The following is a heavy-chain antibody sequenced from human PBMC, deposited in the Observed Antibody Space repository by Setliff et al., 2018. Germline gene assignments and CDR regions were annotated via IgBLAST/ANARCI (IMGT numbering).Heavy chain of an antibody. CDR2: IYHSGST. CDR3: AKDGFQLLDPYYFDY. D-gene: IGHD2-2*02. CDR1: GYSISSGYY. Sequence: PSETLSLTCAVSGYSISSGYYWGWIRQPPGKGLEWIGSIYHSGSTYYNPSLKSRVTISVDTSTNQFSLQLSSVTAADTAVYYCAKDGFQLLDPYYFDYWGQGTLVTVSS. V-gene: IGHV4-38-2*02. J-gene: IGHJ4*02.